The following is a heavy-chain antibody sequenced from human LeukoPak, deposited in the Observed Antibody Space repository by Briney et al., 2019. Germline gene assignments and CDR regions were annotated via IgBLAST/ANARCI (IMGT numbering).Heavy chain of an antibody. V-gene: IGHV3-30-3*01. CDR2: ISYDGSNK. J-gene: IGHJ5*02. Sequence: GGSLRLSCAASGFTFSSYAMHWVRQAPGKGLEWVAVISYDGSNKYYADSVKGRFTISRDNSKNTLYLQMNSLRAEDTAVYYCAKDLGRGSSQPPWGQGTLVTVSS. D-gene: IGHD6-6*01. CDR3: AKDLGRGSSQPP. CDR1: GFTFSSYA.